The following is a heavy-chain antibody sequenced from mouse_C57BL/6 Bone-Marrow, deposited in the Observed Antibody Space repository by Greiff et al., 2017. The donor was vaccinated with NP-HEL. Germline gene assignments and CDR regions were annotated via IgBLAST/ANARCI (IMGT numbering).Heavy chain of an antibody. D-gene: IGHD2-3*01. V-gene: IGHV1-81*01. CDR3: ARWDGYLYYFDY. J-gene: IGHJ2*01. CDR2: IYPRSGNT. Sequence: VKLMESGAELARPGASVKLSCKASGYTFTSYGISWVKQRTGQGLEWIGEIYPRSGNTYYNEKFKGKATLTADKSSSTAYMELRSLTSEDSAVYFWARWDGYLYYFDYWGQGTTLTVSS. CDR1: GYTFTSYG.